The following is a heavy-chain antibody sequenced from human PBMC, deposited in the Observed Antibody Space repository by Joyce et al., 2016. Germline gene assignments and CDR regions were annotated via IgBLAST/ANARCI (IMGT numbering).Heavy chain of an antibody. Sequence: QVQLVESGGGVVQPGRSLRLSCAASGFTLTRYGRYWVRQAPGKGLECVAVISYDGSKIYYGDAVKGRFTISRDNSKNMLYLEMNSLRGEDSAVYYCAKERVAAANTEGMDVWGQGTTVAVSS. CDR2: ISYDGSKI. CDR3: AKERVAAANTEGMDV. V-gene: IGHV3-30*18. CDR1: GFTLTRYG. D-gene: IGHD6-13*01. J-gene: IGHJ6*02.